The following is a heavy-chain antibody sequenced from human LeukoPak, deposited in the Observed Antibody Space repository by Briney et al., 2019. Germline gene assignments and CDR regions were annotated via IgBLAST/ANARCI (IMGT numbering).Heavy chain of an antibody. CDR2: GDYSGGT. D-gene: IGHD1-7*01. CDR3: ARLPELLNDPFDY. V-gene: IGHV4-39*07. J-gene: IGHJ4*02. CDR1: SDFFSSVTDY. Sequence: PSETLSLTCTVSSDFFSSVTDYWAWIRQPPGKGLEWIASGDYSGGTYYNPSLESRVAISADMSKNQISLKLSSVTAADTSVYYCARLPELLNDPFDYWGQGTLVTVSS.